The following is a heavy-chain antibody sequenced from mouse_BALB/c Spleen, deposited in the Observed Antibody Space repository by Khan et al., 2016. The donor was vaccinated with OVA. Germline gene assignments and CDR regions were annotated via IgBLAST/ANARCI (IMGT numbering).Heavy chain of an antibody. Sequence: QVQLKQSGAELVNPGASVNLSCKASGYTFTSYWMHWVKQRPGQGLEWIGEINPSNGRTNYNEKFKSKATLTVDKSSSKAYMQLSSPTSEDSAVYYCARLLVNFDYFGQGTTLTVSS. V-gene: IGHV1S81*02. CDR3: ARLLVNFDY. J-gene: IGHJ2*01. D-gene: IGHD2-1*01. CDR2: INPSNGRT. CDR1: GYTFTSYW.